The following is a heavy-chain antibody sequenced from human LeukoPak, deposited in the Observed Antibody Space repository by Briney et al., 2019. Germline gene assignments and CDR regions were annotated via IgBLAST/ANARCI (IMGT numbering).Heavy chain of an antibody. CDR3: VHRRVQMAVDI. D-gene: IGHD5-24*01. V-gene: IGHV2-5*02. CDR2: IHWDDDK. Sequence: SGPALVKPTQTLTLTCTFSGFSLSTSGVGVGWIRQPPGKALEWLALIHWDDDKRYSPSLKSRLTITKDTSKNQVVLKMTNMDPVDTATYYCVHRRVQMAVDIWGQGTMVTVSS. CDR1: GFSLSTSGVG. J-gene: IGHJ3*02.